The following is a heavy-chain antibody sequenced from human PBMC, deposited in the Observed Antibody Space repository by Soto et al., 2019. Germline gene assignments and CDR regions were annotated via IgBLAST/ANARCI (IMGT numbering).Heavy chain of an antibody. CDR1: EDTFTHYY. CDR3: VRRVASGHRSWFDP. D-gene: IGHD2-21*01. CDR2: MNPNTGNI. Sequence: QVELVQSGAEVKKPGASVRVSCQASEDTFTHYYFNWLRHATGQGLEWMGWMNPNTGNIDSAHKFQGRVTMTSETSTRTVYRELCILRSDATAVYYCVRRVASGHRSWFDPWGQGTLGTVSS. J-gene: IGHJ5*02. V-gene: IGHV1-8*01.